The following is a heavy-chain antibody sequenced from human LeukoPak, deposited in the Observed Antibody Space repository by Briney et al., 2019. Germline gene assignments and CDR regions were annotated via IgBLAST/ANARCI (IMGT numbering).Heavy chain of an antibody. Sequence: SETLSLTCTVSGASITKSYYYWGWIRQPPGKGLEWIGTIYYSGKTFYNPSLKSRLTISVDTSKNQFSLKLSSVTAADTAVYYCARDDYYDSSGYYYGHWFDPWGQGTLVTVSS. CDR2: IYYSGKT. V-gene: IGHV4-39*07. J-gene: IGHJ5*02. CDR1: GASITKSYYY. CDR3: ARDDYYDSSGYYYGHWFDP. D-gene: IGHD3-22*01.